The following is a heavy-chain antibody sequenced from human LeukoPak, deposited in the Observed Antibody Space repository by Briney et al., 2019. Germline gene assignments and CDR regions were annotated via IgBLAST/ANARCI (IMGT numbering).Heavy chain of an antibody. D-gene: IGHD1-14*01. CDR2: ISHDGSDK. Sequence: GGSLRLSCAASGFTFSSYGMHWVRQAPGKGLEWVAVISHDGSDKYYADSVKGRFTISRDNFRNTLYLQINSLRAEDTAVYYCAKVTETLNFDYWGQGTLVTVSS. J-gene: IGHJ4*02. CDR1: GFTFSSYG. V-gene: IGHV3-30*18. CDR3: AKVTETLNFDY.